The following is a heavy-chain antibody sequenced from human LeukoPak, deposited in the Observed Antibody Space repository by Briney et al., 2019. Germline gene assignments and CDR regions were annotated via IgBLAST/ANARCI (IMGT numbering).Heavy chain of an antibody. CDR1: GYTFTVYY. CDR2: INPNSGGT. J-gene: IGHJ4*02. CDR3: ARDHDYVWGSYRYLFDY. V-gene: IGHV1-2*02. Sequence: ASVKVSCTASGYTFTVYYMHWVRQAPGQGLEWMGWINPNSGGTNYAQKFQGRVTMTRDTSISTAYMELSRLRSDDTAVYYCARDHDYVWGSYRYLFDYWGQGTLVTVSS. D-gene: IGHD3-16*02.